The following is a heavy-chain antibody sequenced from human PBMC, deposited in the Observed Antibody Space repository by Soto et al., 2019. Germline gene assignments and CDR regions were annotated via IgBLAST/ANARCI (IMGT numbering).Heavy chain of an antibody. CDR3: ARDPDSYSSGWYQGGWFDP. V-gene: IGHV3-30-3*01. Sequence: QVQLVESGGGVVQPGRSLRLSCAASGFTFSSYAMHWVRQAPGKGLEWVAVIAYDGSNKYYADSVKGRFTIPRDNSKNTLYLQMNSLRAEDTAVYYCARDPDSYSSGWYQGGWFDPWGQGTLVTVSS. CDR2: IAYDGSNK. D-gene: IGHD6-19*01. J-gene: IGHJ5*02. CDR1: GFTFSSYA.